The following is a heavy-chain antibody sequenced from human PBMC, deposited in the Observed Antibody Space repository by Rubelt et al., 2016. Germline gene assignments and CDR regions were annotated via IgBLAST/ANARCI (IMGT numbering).Heavy chain of an antibody. V-gene: IGHV1-8*01. CDR2: MDPNRGNT. J-gene: IGHJ4*02. CDR1: GYPFTSYD. Sequence: QVQPVQSGAEVKKPGASVKVSCQASGYPFTSYDINWVRQATGQGLEWMGWMDPNRGNTGHAQKFQGKIHKTRNTPVSTAYMALRSLRSEDTAVYYCAREAPMAGSCGDYWGQGTLVTVSS. CDR3: AREAPMAGSCGDY. D-gene: IGHD6-19*01.